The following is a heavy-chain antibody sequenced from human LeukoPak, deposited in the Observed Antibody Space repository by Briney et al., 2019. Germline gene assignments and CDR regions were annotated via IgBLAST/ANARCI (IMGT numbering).Heavy chain of an antibody. CDR2: VSGYTGNT. D-gene: IGHD2-2*01. CDR3: ARGEVSASLYYFDF. V-gene: IGHV1-18*01. CDR1: GYTFTSYD. Sequence: ASVKVSCKASGYTFTSYDINWVRQAPGQGLEWMGWVSGYTGNTNYAERFQGRVTMTTDTSTSTVYTELTSLRSDDTAVYYCARGEVSASLYYFDFWGQGTLVTVS. J-gene: IGHJ4*02.